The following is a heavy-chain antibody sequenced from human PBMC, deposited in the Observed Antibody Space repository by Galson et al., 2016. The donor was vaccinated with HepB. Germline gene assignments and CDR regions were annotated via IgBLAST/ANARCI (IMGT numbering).Heavy chain of an antibody. J-gene: IGHJ6*02. Sequence: SETLSLTCTVSGGSFSSSLYYWGWIRQPPGKGLEWIGYIHDSGNTNYNPSIKSRVTISRDTSKNQFFLELTSVTAADTAVYYCARDEGFYNGMDVWGQGTTVTVAS. D-gene: IGHD2-2*02. CDR2: IHDSGNT. V-gene: IGHV4-61*01. CDR3: ARDEGFYNGMDV. CDR1: GGSFSSSLYY.